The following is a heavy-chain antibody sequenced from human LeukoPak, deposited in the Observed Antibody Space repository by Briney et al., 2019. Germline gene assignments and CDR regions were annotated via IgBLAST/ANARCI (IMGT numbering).Heavy chain of an antibody. Sequence: SETLSLTCAVYGGPFSGYYWSWIRQPPGKGLEWIGEINHSGSTNYNPSLKSRVTISVDTSKNQFSLKLSSVTAADTAVYYCARGRSIAVAGTMGPRKGLFDLWGRGTLVTVSS. D-gene: IGHD6-19*01. J-gene: IGHJ2*01. CDR3: ARGRSIAVAGTMGPRKGLFDL. CDR2: INHSGST. CDR1: GGPFSGYY. V-gene: IGHV4-34*01.